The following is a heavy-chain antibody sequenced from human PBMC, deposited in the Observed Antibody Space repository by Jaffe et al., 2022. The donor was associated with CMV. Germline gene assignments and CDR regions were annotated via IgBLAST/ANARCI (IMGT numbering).Heavy chain of an antibody. CDR1: GGSISSSSYY. D-gene: IGHD6-19*01. Sequence: QLQLQESGPGLVKPSETLSLTCTVSGGSISSSSYYWGWIRQPPGKGLEWIGSIYYSGSTYYNPSLKSRVTISVDTSKNQFSLKLSSVTAADTAVYYCARHSGGDIAVAGTFDYWGQGTLVTVSS. CDR3: ARHSGGDIAVAGTFDY. J-gene: IGHJ4*02. V-gene: IGHV4-39*01. CDR2: IYYSGST.